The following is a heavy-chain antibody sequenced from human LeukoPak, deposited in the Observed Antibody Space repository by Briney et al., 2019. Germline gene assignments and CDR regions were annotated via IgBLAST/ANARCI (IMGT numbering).Heavy chain of an antibody. CDR2: ISACNGNT. CDR1: GYTFTGYY. J-gene: IGHJ6*03. V-gene: IGHV1-18*04. Sequence: ASVKVSCKTSGYTFTGYYMHWVRQAPGQGLEWMGWISACNGNTNYEQKLQGRVTMTTDTSTSTAYMELSSLRSDDTAVYYCARGLLEDQAAPWDYYYYMDVWGKGTTVTVSS. CDR3: ARGLLEDQAAPWDYYYYMDV. D-gene: IGHD6-6*01.